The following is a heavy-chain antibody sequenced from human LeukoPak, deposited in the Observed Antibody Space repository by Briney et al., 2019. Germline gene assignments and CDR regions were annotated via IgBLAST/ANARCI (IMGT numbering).Heavy chain of an antibody. V-gene: IGHV3-21*01. CDR3: ARDNYDFWSGYYYYYYMDV. J-gene: IGHJ6*03. CDR1: GFTFSSYS. CDR2: ISSSSSYI. Sequence: PGGSLRLSCAASGFTFSSYSMNWVRQAPGKGLEWVSSISSSSSYIYYADSVKGRFTISRDNAKNSLYLQMNSLRAEDTAVYYCARDNYDFWSGYYYYYYMDVWGKGTTVTVSS. D-gene: IGHD3-3*01.